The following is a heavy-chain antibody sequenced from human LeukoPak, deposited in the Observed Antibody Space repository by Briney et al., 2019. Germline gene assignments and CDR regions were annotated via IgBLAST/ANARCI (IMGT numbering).Heavy chain of an antibody. CDR3: AREGVDTAMVTWFDY. J-gene: IGHJ5*01. CDR2: IYTSGST. D-gene: IGHD5-18*01. V-gene: IGHV4-61*02. Sequence: PSQTLSLTCTVSGGSISSGSYYWSWIRQPAGTGLEWIGRIYTSGSTNYNPSLKSRVTISVDTSKNQFSLKLSSVTAADTAVYYCAREGVDTAMVTWFDYWGQGTLVTVSS. CDR1: GGSISSGSYY.